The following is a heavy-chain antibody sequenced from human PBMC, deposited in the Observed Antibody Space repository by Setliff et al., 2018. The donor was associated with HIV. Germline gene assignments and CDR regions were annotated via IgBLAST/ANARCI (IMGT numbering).Heavy chain of an antibody. D-gene: IGHD3-10*01. J-gene: IGHJ4*02. CDR3: ARDRQDYSAGSYIYYFDY. CDR1: GYTFTSCF. CDR2: INPSDGTT. Sequence: ASVKVSCKASGYTFTSCFMHWVRQAPGQGLEYMGIINPSDGTTDYTQKFQDRVTMTRDTSTSTVYMELRSLRSDDTAVYYCARDRQDYSAGSYIYYFDYWGQGTLVTVSS. V-gene: IGHV1-46*01.